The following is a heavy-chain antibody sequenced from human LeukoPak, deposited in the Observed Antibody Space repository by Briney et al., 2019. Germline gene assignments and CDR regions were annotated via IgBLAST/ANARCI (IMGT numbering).Heavy chain of an antibody. Sequence: GGSLRLSCAASGFTFDDCAMSWVRQAPGMGLEWVSDINWSGGSTGYADSVKGRFTISRDNAKNSLYLQMNSLRADDTAVYYCAREYSSSSGKAFDIWGQGTMVTVSS. V-gene: IGHV3-20*04. CDR2: INWSGGST. D-gene: IGHD6-6*01. CDR3: AREYSSSSGKAFDI. J-gene: IGHJ3*02. CDR1: GFTFDDCA.